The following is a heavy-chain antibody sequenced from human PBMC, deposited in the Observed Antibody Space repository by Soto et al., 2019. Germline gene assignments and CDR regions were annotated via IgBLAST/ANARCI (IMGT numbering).Heavy chain of an antibody. CDR2: IYWKGDE. D-gene: IGHD2-15*01. CDR3: GHRAYIVADDGYGV. V-gene: IGHV2-5*01. J-gene: IGHJ3*01. Sequence: QITLKEAGPALVKPTETLTLTCTFSGFSLNTSGVAVAWIRQPPGKALEWLALIYWKGDERYNPSLRHRLSFTMDTSGALLVLRVAHMDTLDTSTYYCGHRAYIVADDGYGVCGQGRKVTVS. CDR1: GFSLNTSGVA.